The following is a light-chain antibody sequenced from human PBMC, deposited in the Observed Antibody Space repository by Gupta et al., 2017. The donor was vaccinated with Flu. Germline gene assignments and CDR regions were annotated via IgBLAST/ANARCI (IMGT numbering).Light chain of an antibody. Sequence: DIVMTQSPLSLPVTPGEPASISCRSSQSLLHSNGYNYLDWYLRKPGQSPQLLIYSGSNRAPGVPDRFSGSGSGTEFTLEIIRVEAEDVGIYYCRQTLQTPFTFGHGT. V-gene: IGKV2-28*01. CDR2: SGS. CDR1: QSLLHSNGYNY. CDR3: RQTLQTPFT. J-gene: IGKJ3*01.